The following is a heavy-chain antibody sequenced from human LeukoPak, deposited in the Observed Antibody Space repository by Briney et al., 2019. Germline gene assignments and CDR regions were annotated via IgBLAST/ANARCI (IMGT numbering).Heavy chain of an antibody. CDR2: IFPISGTT. CDR1: GGTFSSYG. Sequence: ASVKVSCKTSGGTFSSYGISWLRQAPGQGLEWMGGIFPISGTTNYAQKFQGRVTITADESTSTAYMELSSLRSEDTAVYYCARSPSGYSGYDPVYFWGQGTLVTVSS. D-gene: IGHD5-12*01. J-gene: IGHJ4*02. V-gene: IGHV1-69*13. CDR3: ARSPSGYSGYDPVYF.